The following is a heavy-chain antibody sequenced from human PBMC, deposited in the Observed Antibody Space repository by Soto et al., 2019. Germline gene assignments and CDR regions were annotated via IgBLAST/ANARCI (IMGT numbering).Heavy chain of an antibody. CDR2: IYHSGST. J-gene: IGHJ4*02. V-gene: IGHV4-30-2*01. CDR3: ARGGTTVTFFDY. D-gene: IGHD4-17*01. Sequence: TLSLTCAVSGGSISSGGYSWSWIRQPPGKGLEWIGYIYHSGSTYYNPSLKSRVTISVDRSKNQFSLKLSSVTAADTAVYYCARGGTTVTFFDYWGQGTLVTVSS. CDR1: GGSISSGGYS.